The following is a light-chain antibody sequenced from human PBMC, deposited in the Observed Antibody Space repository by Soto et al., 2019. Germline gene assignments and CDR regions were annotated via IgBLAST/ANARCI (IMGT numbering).Light chain of an antibody. CDR2: GAS. CDR3: QQYGSSPLLLT. CDR1: QSVSSSY. Sequence: EIVLTQSPGTLSLSPGERATLSCRASQSVSSSYLAWYQQKPGQAPRLLIYGASSRATGIPDRFSGSGSGTDFTLTISRLEPEDFAVYYCQQYGSSPLLLTFGGGTRWIS. V-gene: IGKV3-20*01. J-gene: IGKJ4*01.